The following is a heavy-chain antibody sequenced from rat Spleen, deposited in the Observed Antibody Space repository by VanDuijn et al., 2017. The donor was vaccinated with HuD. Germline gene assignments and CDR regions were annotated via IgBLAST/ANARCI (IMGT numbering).Heavy chain of an antibody. CDR3: ARLRGPTPYYYVMDA. CDR1: GFTFNYYW. J-gene: IGHJ4*01. V-gene: IGHV5-31*01. D-gene: IGHD2-1*01. Sequence: EVQLVESGGGLVQPGRSLKLSCITSGFTFNYYWMTWIRQAPGKGLEWVASITNSAGKIYYPDSVKGRFTISRDNAKSTLYLQMDSLRSEDTATYYCARLRGPTPYYYVMDAWGQGASVTVSS. CDR2: ITNSAGKI.